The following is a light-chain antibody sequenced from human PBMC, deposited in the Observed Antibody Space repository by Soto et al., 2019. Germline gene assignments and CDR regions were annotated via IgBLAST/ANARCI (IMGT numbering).Light chain of an antibody. V-gene: IGLV2-14*01. Sequence: QSALTQPASVSGSPGQSIAISCTGTSSDIGAYNYVSWYQQYPGKAPKLMIYDVSNRPSGVSDRFAGSKSGNTASLTISGLLAEDEAEYYCSSFTSSSTYVFGTGTKVTVL. CDR1: SSDIGAYNY. CDR2: DVS. J-gene: IGLJ1*01. CDR3: SSFTSSSTYV.